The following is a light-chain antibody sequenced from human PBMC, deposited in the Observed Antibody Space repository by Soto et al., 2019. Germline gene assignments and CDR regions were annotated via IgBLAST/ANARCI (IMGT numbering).Light chain of an antibody. J-gene: IGKJ5*01. Sequence: PVDRFTITCQASQNINNYLNWYQQKPGQAPRLLIYGASSRATGIPDRFSGSGSGTDFTLTISRLEPEDFAVYYCQQYGSSLITFGQGTRPEIK. V-gene: IGKV3-20*01. CDR1: QNINNY. CDR2: GAS. CDR3: QQYGSSLIT.